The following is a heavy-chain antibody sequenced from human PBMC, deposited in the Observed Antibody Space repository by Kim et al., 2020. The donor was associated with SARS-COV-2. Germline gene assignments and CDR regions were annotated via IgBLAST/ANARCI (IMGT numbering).Heavy chain of an antibody. Sequence: GGSLRLSCAASGFTFSSYSMNWVRQAPGKGLEWVSYISSSCSTIYYADSVKGRFTISRDNAKNSLYLQMNSLRDEDTAVYYCARRSRWLLLDYYYYGMDVWVQGTTVTVSS. J-gene: IGHJ6*02. V-gene: IGHV3-48*02. CDR2: ISSSCSTI. CDR3: ARRSRWLLLDYYYYGMDV. D-gene: IGHD5-12*01. CDR1: GFTFSSYS.